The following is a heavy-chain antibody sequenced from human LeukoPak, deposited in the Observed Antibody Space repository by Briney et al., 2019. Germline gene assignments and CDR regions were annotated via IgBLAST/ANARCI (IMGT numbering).Heavy chain of an antibody. D-gene: IGHD7-27*01. CDR3: ARSLTGGAYGMDV. Sequence: SDTPSLTCAVSGYSISSSNWWGWIRQPPGKGLEGIGYIYYSGSTYYNPSLKSRVTMSVDTSKNQFSLKLCSVTAVDTAVYYCARSLTGGAYGMDVWGQGTTVTVSS. J-gene: IGHJ6*02. CDR2: IYYSGST. CDR1: GYSISSSNW. V-gene: IGHV4-28*01.